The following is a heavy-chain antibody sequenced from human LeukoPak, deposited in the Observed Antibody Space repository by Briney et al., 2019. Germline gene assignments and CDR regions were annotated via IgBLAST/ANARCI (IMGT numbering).Heavy chain of an antibody. CDR1: GFTFSSYA. CDR3: AKVPSGDYYFKN. D-gene: IGHD4-17*01. CDR2: ITASGGST. Sequence: GGSLRLSCAASGFTFSSYAMSWVRQAPGKGLEWVSAITASGGSTYYADSVKGRFTISRDNSKNTLYLQVNSLRAEDTAVYYCAKVPSGDYYFKNGGQGTLVPVSS. J-gene: IGHJ4*02. V-gene: IGHV3-23*01.